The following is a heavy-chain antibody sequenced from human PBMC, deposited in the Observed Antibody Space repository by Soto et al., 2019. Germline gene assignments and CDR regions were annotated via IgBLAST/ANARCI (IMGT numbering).Heavy chain of an antibody. Sequence: SETLSLTCTVSDASITSTRHYWVWIRQPPGEGLDWIGSIYHGGTTYYNPSLKTRVTISVDTSKNQFSLRLRSVTAADTAVYYCARTYDSSGYYYNWFDPWGQGTLVTVSS. V-gene: IGHV4-39*01. J-gene: IGHJ5*02. D-gene: IGHD3-22*01. CDR1: DASITSTRHY. CDR2: IYHGGTT. CDR3: ARTYDSSGYYYNWFDP.